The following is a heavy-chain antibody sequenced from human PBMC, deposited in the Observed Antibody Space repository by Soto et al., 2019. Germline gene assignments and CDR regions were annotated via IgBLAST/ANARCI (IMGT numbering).Heavy chain of an antibody. CDR3: ARDGGLTSGYALEI. CDR2: IHASGTT. V-gene: IGHV4-31*03. CDR1: GGSISNDAHY. D-gene: IGHD3-22*01. J-gene: IGHJ3*02. Sequence: QVQLKESGPGLVKPSQTLTLTCTVSGGSISNDAHYWNWIRQVPGKGLEWIGNIHASGTTSYYPSLRSRVSISIDASTKQSSLKVTSATAADTAVYFCARDGGLTSGYALEIWGQGTVVTVSS.